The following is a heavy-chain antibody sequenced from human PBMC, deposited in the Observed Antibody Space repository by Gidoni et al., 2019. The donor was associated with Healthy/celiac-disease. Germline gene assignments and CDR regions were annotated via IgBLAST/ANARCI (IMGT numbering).Heavy chain of an antibody. Sequence: QVTLRESGPALVKPTQTLTLTCTFSGFSLSTSGMCVSWIRQPPGKALEWLALIDWDDDKYYSTSLKTRLTISKDTSKNQVVLTMTNMDPVDTATYYCARAHTYYYGSGSYRWFDPWGQGTLVTVSS. CDR3: ARAHTYYYGSGSYRWFDP. CDR2: IDWDDDK. J-gene: IGHJ5*02. CDR1: GFSLSTSGMC. V-gene: IGHV2-70*01. D-gene: IGHD3-10*01.